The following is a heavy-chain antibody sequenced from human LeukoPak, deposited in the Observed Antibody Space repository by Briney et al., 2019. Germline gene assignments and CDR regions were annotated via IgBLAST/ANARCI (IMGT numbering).Heavy chain of an antibody. CDR1: GYTFTSYY. CDR2: INPSGGST. J-gene: IGHJ5*02. Sequence: ASVKVSCKASGYTFTSYYMHWVRQAPGQGLEWMGIINPSGGSTSYAQKFQGGVTMTRDTSTSTVYMELSSLRSEDTAVYYCARNLSPHHYDSSGENWFDPWGQGTLVTVSS. CDR3: ARNLSPHHYDSSGENWFDP. D-gene: IGHD3-22*01. V-gene: IGHV1-46*01.